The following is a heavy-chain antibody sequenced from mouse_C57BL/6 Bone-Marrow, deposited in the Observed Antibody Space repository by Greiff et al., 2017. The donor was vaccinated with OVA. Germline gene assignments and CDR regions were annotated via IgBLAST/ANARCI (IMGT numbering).Heavy chain of an antibody. CDR2: INPGSGGT. Sequence: QVHVKQSGAELVRPGTSVKVSCKASGYAFTNYLIEWVKQRPGQGLEWIGVINPGSGGTNYNEKFKGKATLTADKSSSTAYMQLSSLTSEDSAVYFCARSSYYGSSYLWYFDYWGQGTTLTVSS. V-gene: IGHV1-54*01. J-gene: IGHJ2*01. D-gene: IGHD1-1*01. CDR3: ARSSYYGSSYLWYFDY. CDR1: GYAFTNYL.